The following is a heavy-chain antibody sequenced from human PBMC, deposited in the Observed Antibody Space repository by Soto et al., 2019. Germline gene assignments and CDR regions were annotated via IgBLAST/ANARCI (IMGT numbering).Heavy chain of an antibody. D-gene: IGHD2-2*02. V-gene: IGHV1-2*04. CDR2: INPYNGGT. J-gene: IGHJ5*02. CDR3: ARSLSIVVVPAAIGSWFDP. CDR1: GYSFTGNS. Sequence: GASVKVSCKASGYSFTGNSMHWVRQAPGQGLEWMGWINPYNGGTNYAQRLQGWVTMTRDTSTSTAYMELRSLRSDDTAVYYCARSLSIVVVPAAIGSWFDPWGQGTLVTVSS.